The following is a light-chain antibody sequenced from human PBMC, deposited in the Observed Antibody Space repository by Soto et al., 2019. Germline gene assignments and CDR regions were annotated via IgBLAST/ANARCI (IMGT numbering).Light chain of an antibody. Sequence: DIQMTQSPPSLSASVGDSITLTCRASQSISTYLNWYRQKPGKAPELLIFATSSLQRGVPSRFSGSGSGTDFTLTISSLQLGDFETYYCQQTYSLPHTFGGGTKV. CDR3: QQTYSLPHT. CDR2: ATS. V-gene: IGKV1-39*01. CDR1: QSISTY. J-gene: IGKJ4*01.